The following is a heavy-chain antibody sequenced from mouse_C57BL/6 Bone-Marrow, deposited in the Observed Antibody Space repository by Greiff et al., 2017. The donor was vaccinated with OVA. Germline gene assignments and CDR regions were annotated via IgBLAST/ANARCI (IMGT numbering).Heavy chain of an antibody. J-gene: IGHJ2*01. Sequence: QVQLKESGAELVRPGTSVKMSCKASGYTFTNYWIGWAKQRPGHGLEWIGDIYPGGGYTNYNEKFKGKATLTADKSSSTAYMQFSSLTSEDSAIYYCARRPYFDYWAKAPLSQSPQ. V-gene: IGHV1-63*01. CDR1: GYTFTNYW. CDR2: IYPGGGYT. CDR3: ARRPYFDY.